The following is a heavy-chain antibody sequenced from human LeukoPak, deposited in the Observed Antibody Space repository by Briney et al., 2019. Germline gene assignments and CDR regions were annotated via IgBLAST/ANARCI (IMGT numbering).Heavy chain of an antibody. CDR2: IYRSGST. V-gene: IGHV4-4*02. CDR1: GGSISSSSW. D-gene: IGHD3/OR15-3a*01. Sequence: SGTLSLTCAVSGGSISSSSWWSWVRQPPGKGLEWIGEIYRSGSTNYNPSLKSRVTISVDKSKNQFSLKLNSVTAADTAVYYCARRDWSHQHFDYWGQGTLVTVSS. CDR3: ARRDWSHQHFDY. J-gene: IGHJ4*02.